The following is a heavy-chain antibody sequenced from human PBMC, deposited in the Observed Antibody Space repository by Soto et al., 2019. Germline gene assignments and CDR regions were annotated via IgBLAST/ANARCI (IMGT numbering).Heavy chain of an antibody. CDR1: VYTFTSYA. CDR3: ARGGEPIDY. V-gene: IGHV1-3*01. Sequence: ASVKVSCKASVYTFTSYAMHWVRQAPGQRLEWMGWINAGNGNTKYPQKFQGRVTITRDTSASTAYMELSSLRSEDTAVYYCARGGEPIDYWGQGTLVTVSS. CDR2: INAGNGNT. J-gene: IGHJ4*02. D-gene: IGHD2-21*01.